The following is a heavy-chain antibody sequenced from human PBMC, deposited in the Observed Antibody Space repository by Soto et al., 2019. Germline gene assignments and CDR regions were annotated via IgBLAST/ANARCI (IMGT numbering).Heavy chain of an antibody. J-gene: IGHJ3*02. D-gene: IGHD6-19*01. Sequence: GASVKVSCKASGYTFTIYGISWVRQAPGQGLEWMGWISAYNGNTNYAQKLQGRVTMTTDTSTSTAYMELRSLRSDDTAVYYCARAGEQWLVRQAFDIWGQGTMVTVSS. V-gene: IGHV1-18*01. CDR2: ISAYNGNT. CDR1: GYTFTIYG. CDR3: ARAGEQWLVRQAFDI.